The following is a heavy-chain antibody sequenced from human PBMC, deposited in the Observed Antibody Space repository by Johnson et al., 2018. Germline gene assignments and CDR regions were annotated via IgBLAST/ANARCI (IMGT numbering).Heavy chain of an antibody. V-gene: IGHV1-46*01. J-gene: IGHJ1*01. D-gene: IGHD6-19*01. CDR1: GYTFTSYD. CDR3: ARGDSSGWDDGYFRH. CDR2: INPSGGST. Sequence: QVQLVESGAEVKKPGASVKVSCKASGYTFTSYDINWVRQATGQGLEWMGIINPSGGSTSYAQKFQGRVTMTRDTSTSTVYMELSSLRSEDTAGYYCARGDSSGWDDGYFRHWGQGTLVTGSS.